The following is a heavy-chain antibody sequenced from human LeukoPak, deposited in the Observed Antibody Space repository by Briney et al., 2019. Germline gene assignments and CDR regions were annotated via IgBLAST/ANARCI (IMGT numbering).Heavy chain of an antibody. V-gene: IGHV3-23*01. Sequence: GGSLRLSCAASGFTFDSYALSWVRQAPGRGLEWVSGIGAIGGTTYYADSVKGRFTISRDNSKNTLYLQMNSLSAEDTAVYYCAKSLGPISNIAARPLDYWGQGTPVTVSS. J-gene: IGHJ4*02. CDR3: AKSLGPISNIAARPLDY. CDR1: GFTFDSYA. D-gene: IGHD6-6*01. CDR2: IGAIGGTT.